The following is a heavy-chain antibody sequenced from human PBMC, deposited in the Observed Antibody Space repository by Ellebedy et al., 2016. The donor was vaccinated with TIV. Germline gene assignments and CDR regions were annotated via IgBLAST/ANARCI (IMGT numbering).Heavy chain of an antibody. Sequence: ASVKVSCXASGGTFSSYAISWVRQAPGQGLEWMGIINPSGGSTSYAQKFQGRVTMTRDTSTSTVYMELSSLRSEDTAVYYCARDEPMLSSGYYSLDYWGQGTLVTVSS. V-gene: IGHV1-46*01. CDR2: INPSGGST. CDR3: ARDEPMLSSGYYSLDY. J-gene: IGHJ4*02. D-gene: IGHD3-22*01. CDR1: GGTFSSYA.